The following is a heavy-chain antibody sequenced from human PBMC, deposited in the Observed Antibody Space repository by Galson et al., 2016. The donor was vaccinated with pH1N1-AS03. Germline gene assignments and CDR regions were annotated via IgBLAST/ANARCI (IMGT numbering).Heavy chain of an antibody. Sequence: SVKVSCKVSGGTFSNYAISWMRQAPGQGLEWMGGIHPIFGTQSYAQKFQGRLTLTADDSTDAAYMELTSLRVEDTAIYYCAKAPNAYCGEYCHPPDYWGQGTLVVVSS. CDR2: IHPIFGTQ. J-gene: IGHJ4*02. D-gene: IGHD2-21*01. V-gene: IGHV1-69*13. CDR3: AKAPNAYCGEYCHPPDY. CDR1: GGTFSNYA.